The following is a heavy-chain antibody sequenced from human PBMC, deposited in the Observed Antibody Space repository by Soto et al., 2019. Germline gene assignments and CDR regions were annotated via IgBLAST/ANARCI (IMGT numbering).Heavy chain of an antibody. J-gene: IGHJ4*02. CDR2: INHSGST. CDR3: ARGGYGDFDY. Sequence: SETLSLTCAVYGGSFSGYYWSWIRQPPGKGLEWIGEINHSGSTNYNPSLKSRVTTSVDTSKNQFSLKLSSVTAADTAVYYCARGGYGDFDYWGQGTLVTVSS. V-gene: IGHV4-34*01. CDR1: GGSFSGYY. D-gene: IGHD4-17*01.